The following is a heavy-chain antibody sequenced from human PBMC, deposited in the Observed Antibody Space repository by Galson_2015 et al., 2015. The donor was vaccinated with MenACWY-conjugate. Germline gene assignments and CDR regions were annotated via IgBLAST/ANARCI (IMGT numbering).Heavy chain of an antibody. J-gene: IGHJ4*02. CDR2: IYGSGHKDT. D-gene: IGHD1-14*01. Sequence: SLRLSCAASGLTFYKYTMSWVRQSPGKGLEWVAGIYGSGHKDTFYADSVKGPFTISRDDYNILVYLQMTSIRVEDTAVYYCAKDRHTGGFWYFDYWGQGTLVTVSS. V-gene: IGHV3-23*01. CDR1: GLTFYKYT. CDR3: AKDRHTGGFWYFDY.